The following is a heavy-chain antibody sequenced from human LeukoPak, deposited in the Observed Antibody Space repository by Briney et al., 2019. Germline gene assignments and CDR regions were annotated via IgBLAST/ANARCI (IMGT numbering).Heavy chain of an antibody. J-gene: IGHJ4*02. CDR1: GFTFNNYG. CDR3: ARGGAYCGGDCYSYYHVY. CDR2: IWYDGSNK. V-gene: IGHV3-33*01. D-gene: IGHD2-21*02. Sequence: GGSLRLSCAASGFTFNNYGMHWVRQAPGKGLEWVAVIWYDGSNKYYVDSVKGRFTISRDNSKNTLYLQMNSLRAEDTAVYYCARGGAYCGGDCYSYYHVYWGQGTLVTVPS.